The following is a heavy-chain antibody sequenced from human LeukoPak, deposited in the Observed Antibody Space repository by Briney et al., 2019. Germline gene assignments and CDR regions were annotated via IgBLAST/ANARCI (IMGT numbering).Heavy chain of an antibody. CDR2: ISSNGGST. CDR1: GFTFSSYE. D-gene: IGHD4/OR15-4a*01. J-gene: IGHJ4*02. Sequence: PGGSLRLSCAASGFTFSSYEMNWVRQAPGKGLEYVSAISSNGGSTYYANSVKGRFTISRDNSKNTLYLQMGSLRAEDMAVYYCAREYGDYFHYWGQGTLVTVSS. CDR3: AREYGDYFHY. V-gene: IGHV3-64*01.